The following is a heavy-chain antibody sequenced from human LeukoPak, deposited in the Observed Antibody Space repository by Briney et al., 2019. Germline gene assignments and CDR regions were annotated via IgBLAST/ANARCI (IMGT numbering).Heavy chain of an antibody. J-gene: IGHJ3*01. CDR1: GVSISPYY. Sequence: SETLSLTCAVSGVSISPYYWAWIRQPPGKRLEWIGYIHTSGSNNQYPSLKSRVTISVDKSKNHFSLRLTSVTAADTAVYYCARLSAAVHLGAFDLWGQGTMVTVSS. D-gene: IGHD3-3*01. CDR3: ARLSAAVHLGAFDL. CDR2: IHTSGSN. V-gene: IGHV4-4*09.